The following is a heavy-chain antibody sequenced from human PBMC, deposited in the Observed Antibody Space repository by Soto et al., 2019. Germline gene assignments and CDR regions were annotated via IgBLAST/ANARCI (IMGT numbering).Heavy chain of an antibody. J-gene: IGHJ3*02. CDR3: AREGYSSSWYVWGAFDI. CDR1: GGSISSYY. D-gene: IGHD6-13*01. V-gene: IGHV4-59*01. CDR2: IYYSGRT. Sequence: QVQLQESGPGLVKPSETLSLTCTVSGGSISSYYWSWIRQPPGKGLEWIGYIYYSGRTNYNPSLKSRVTISVDTSTNQFSLKLSSVTAADTAVYYCAREGYSSSWYVWGAFDIWGLGTMVTVSS.